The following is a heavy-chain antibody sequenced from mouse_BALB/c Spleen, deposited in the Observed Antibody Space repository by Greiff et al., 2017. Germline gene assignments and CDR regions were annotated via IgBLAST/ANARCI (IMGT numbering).Heavy chain of an antibody. CDR3: NARNYGSSGGFAY. CDR2: IDPENGDT. D-gene: IGHD1-1*01. CDR1: GFNIKDYY. V-gene: IGHV14-4*02. Sequence: DVQLQESGAELVRSGASVKLSCTASGFNIKDYYMHWVKQRPEQGLEWIGWIDPENGDTEYAPKFQGKATMTADTSSNTAYLQLSSLTSEDTAVYYCNARNYGSSGGFAYWGQGTLVTVSA. J-gene: IGHJ3*01.